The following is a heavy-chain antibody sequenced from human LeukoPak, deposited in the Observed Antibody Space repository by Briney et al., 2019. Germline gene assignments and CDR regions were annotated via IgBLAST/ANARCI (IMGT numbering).Heavy chain of an antibody. V-gene: IGHV4-4*02. CDR1: GGSISSSSSIC. CDR2: IYHSGAT. D-gene: IGHD5-18*01. J-gene: IGHJ4*02. Sequence: PSETLSLTCAVSGGSISSSSSICWTWVRQPPGKGLEWIGEIYHSGATNYNPSLKSRVTMLLDKSKNQFSLKLSSVTAADTAVYYCARGPTAMHDYWGQGTLVTVSS. CDR3: ARGPTAMHDY.